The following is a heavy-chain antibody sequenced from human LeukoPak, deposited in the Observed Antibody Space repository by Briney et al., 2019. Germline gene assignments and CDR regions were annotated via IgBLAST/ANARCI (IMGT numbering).Heavy chain of an antibody. D-gene: IGHD1-26*01. V-gene: IGHV3-48*02. CDR1: GFTFSTYS. J-gene: IGHJ4*02. CDR3: ARDILGATKGDGDY. Sequence: GGSLRLSCAASGFTFSTYSMNWVRQAPGKGLEWVSYISSSSNTIYYADSVKGRFTISRDNAKNSLYLQMNSLRDEDTAVYFCARDILGATKGDGDYWGQGTLVTVSS. CDR2: ISSSSNTI.